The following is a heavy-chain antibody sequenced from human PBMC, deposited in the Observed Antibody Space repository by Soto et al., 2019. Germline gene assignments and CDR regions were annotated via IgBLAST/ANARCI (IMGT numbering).Heavy chain of an antibody. V-gene: IGHV1-3*01. CDR2: INAGNGNT. CDR3: AKDPLVPFYDILTGSGEVYWFVP. D-gene: IGHD3-9*01. CDR1: GYTFTSYA. Sequence: ASVKVSCRASGYTFTSYAMHWVRQAPGQRLERMGWINAGNGNTKYSQKFQGRFTISRDNSKNTLYLQMNSLRAEDTAVYYCAKDPLVPFYDILTGSGEVYWFVPWGQGTLVTVSS. J-gene: IGHJ5*02.